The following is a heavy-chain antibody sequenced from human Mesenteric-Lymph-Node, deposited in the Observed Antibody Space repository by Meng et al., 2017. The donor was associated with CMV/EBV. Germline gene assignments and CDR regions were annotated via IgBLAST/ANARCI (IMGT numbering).Heavy chain of an antibody. Sequence: SVKVSCKASGGTFSSYAINWVRQAPGQGPEWMAGIIPISGIANHAQKFQGRVTITADKSTSTAYMELSSLRSEDTAVYYCARPSLIVPAAMRYYYYGMDVWGQGTTVTVSS. CDR1: GGTFSSYA. CDR2: IIPISGIA. V-gene: IGHV1-69*10. D-gene: IGHD2-2*01. J-gene: IGHJ6*02. CDR3: ARPSLIVPAAMRYYYYGMDV.